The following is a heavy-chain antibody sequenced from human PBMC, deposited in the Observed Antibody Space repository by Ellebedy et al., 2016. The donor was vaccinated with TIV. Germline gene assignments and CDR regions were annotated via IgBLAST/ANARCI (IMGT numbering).Heavy chain of an antibody. V-gene: IGHV1-18*04. D-gene: IGHD4-17*01. CDR2: ISAYNGNT. CDR3: ARLDYGEAEYYFDY. Sequence: ASVKVSCKASGYTFTSYGISWVRQAPGQGLEWMGWISAYNGNTNYAQKLQGRVTMTTDTSTSTAYMELSSLRSEDTAVYYCARLDYGEAEYYFDYWGQGTLVTVSS. CDR1: GYTFTSYG. J-gene: IGHJ4*02.